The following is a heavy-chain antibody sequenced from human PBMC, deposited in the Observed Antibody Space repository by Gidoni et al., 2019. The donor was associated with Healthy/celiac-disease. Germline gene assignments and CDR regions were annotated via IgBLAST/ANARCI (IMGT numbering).Heavy chain of an antibody. D-gene: IGHD3-10*01. Sequence: QVQLQQWGAGLLKPSETLSLTCAVDGGSFSGYYWSWIRQPPGKGLEWIGEINHSGSTNYNPSLKSRVTISVDTSKTHFSLKLSSVTAADTAVYYCARGSSGSYAIDYWGQGPLVTVSS. CDR2: INHSGST. J-gene: IGHJ4*02. CDR3: ARGSSGSYAIDY. V-gene: IGHV4-34*01. CDR1: GGSFSGYY.